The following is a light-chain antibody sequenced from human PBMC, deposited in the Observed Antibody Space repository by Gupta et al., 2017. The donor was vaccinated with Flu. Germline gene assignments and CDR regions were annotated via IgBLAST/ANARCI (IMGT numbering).Light chain of an antibody. V-gene: IGKV3-15*01. CDR2: GAS. CDR3: QQYENWPWT. J-gene: IGKJ1*01. Sequence: PDTRAVSPGETATLSWRASQRISRSVVWFQQRPGQAPRLLIYGASTRATGIPARFSGSGSGTEFTLTISDLQSEDCAVYYCQQYENWPWTFGQGTKVEI. CDR1: QRISRS.